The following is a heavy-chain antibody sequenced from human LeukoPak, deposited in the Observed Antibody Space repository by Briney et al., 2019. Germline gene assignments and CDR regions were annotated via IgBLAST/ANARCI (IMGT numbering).Heavy chain of an antibody. J-gene: IGHJ5*02. V-gene: IGHV1-69*13. CDR3: ATTPQLPPVDCSGGSCYSGWFDH. CDR1: GGTFTSYA. CDR2: IIPIFGTA. D-gene: IGHD2-15*01. Sequence: SVKVSCKASGGTFTSYAISWVRQAPGQGLEWMGGIIPIFGTANYAQKFQGRVTITADDSTSTAYMELSSLRSDDPAVYSCATTPQLPPVDCSGGSCYSGWFDHWGQGTLVTVSS.